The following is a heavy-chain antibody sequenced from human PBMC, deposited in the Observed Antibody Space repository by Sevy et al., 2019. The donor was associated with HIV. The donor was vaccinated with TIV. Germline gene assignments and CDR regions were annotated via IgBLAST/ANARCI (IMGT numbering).Heavy chain of an antibody. Sequence: GESLKISCAASGFIFSDFYMSWVRQAPGKGLEWISYINNSSRFINYVDSVKGRFTISRDNAKNSLYLQMNSLRAGDTAVYYCARGKVLFDYWGQGTLVTVSS. V-gene: IGHV3-11*06. CDR3: ARGKVLFDY. CDR2: INNSSRFI. J-gene: IGHJ4*02. CDR1: GFIFSDFY.